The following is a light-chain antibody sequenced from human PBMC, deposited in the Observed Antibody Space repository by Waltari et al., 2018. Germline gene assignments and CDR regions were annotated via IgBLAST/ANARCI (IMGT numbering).Light chain of an antibody. V-gene: IGKV3-11*01. J-gene: IGKJ4*01. CDR3: QQRSNWPPVVT. CDR2: DAS. Sequence: EIVLTQSQATLSLSPGERATLSCRASQSVSSYLAWYQQKPGQAPRLLIYDASNRATGIPARFSGSGSGTDFTLTISSLEPEDFAVYYCQQRSNWPPVVTFGGGTKVEIK. CDR1: QSVSSY.